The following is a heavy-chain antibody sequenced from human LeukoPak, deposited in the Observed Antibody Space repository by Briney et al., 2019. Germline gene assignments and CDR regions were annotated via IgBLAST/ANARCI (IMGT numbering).Heavy chain of an antibody. D-gene: IGHD3-9*01. CDR2: INHSGST. CDR3: ARLRAYYDILTPGLYMDV. J-gene: IGHJ6*03. CDR1: GGSFSGYY. V-gene: IGHV4-34*01. Sequence: PSEALSLTCAVYGGSFSGYYWSWIRQPPGKGLEWIGEINHSGSTNYNPSLKSRVTISVDTSKNQFSLKLSSVTAADTAVYYCARLRAYYDILTPGLYMDVWGKGTTVTISS.